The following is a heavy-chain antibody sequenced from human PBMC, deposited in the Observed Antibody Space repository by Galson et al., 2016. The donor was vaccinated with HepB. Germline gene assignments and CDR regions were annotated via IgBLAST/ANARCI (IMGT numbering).Heavy chain of an antibody. CDR1: GFTFSASP. D-gene: IGHD2-2*01. Sequence: SLRLSCAASGFTFSASPMHWVRQAPGKWLQWVAVTSHDEKNKHYADSVKGRFTISKDNSKNTLYLQMNSLGGEDTAVYYCARDSFGSIDYWGRGTLVTVSS. V-gene: IGHV3-30*04. CDR3: ARDSFGSIDY. J-gene: IGHJ4*02. CDR2: TSHDEKNK.